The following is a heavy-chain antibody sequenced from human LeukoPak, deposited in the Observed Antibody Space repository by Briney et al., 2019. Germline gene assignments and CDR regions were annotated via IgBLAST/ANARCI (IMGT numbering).Heavy chain of an antibody. V-gene: IGHV1-46*01. CDR3: AIDFGYCSSPNCHNSLRGFLS. Sequence: ASVKVSCKASEYTFTSYYMHWVRQAPGQGLEWMGMINPSDGSTRYAQKFQGRVTITRDTSTSTLYMELSSLRSEDTAVYYCAIDFGYCSSPNCHNSLRGFLSWGQGTLVTVSS. J-gene: IGHJ5*02. D-gene: IGHD2-2*01. CDR2: INPSDGST. CDR1: EYTFTSYY.